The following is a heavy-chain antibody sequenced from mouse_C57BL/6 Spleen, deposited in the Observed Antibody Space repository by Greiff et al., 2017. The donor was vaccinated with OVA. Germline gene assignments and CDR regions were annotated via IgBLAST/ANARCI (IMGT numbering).Heavy chain of an antibody. CDR2: INPNNGGT. CDR1: GYTFPDYY. D-gene: IGHD2-4*01. J-gene: IGHJ2*01. Sequence: VQLQQSGPELVKPGASVKISCKASGYTFPDYYMNWVKQSHGKSLEWIGDINPNNGGTSYNQKFKGKATLTVDKSSSTAYMELRSLTSEDSAVYYCARTRDYDYFDYWGQGTTLTVSS. V-gene: IGHV1-26*01. CDR3: ARTRDYDYFDY.